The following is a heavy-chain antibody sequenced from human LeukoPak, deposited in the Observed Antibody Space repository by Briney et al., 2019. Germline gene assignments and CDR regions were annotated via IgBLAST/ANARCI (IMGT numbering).Heavy chain of an antibody. CDR2: ISSSSSYI. V-gene: IGHV3-21*01. J-gene: IGHJ5*02. D-gene: IGHD3-22*01. CDR1: GFTFSSYS. Sequence: GGSLRLSCAASGFTFSSYSMNWVRQAPGKGLEWVPSISSSSSYIYYADSVKGRFTISRDNAKNSLYLQMNSLRAEDTAVYYCAREKYYYDSSGYLRWFDPWGQGTLVTVSS. CDR3: AREKYYYDSSGYLRWFDP.